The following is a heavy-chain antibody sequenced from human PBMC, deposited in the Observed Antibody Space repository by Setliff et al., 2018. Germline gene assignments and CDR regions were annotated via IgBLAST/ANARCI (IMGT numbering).Heavy chain of an antibody. J-gene: IGHJ4*02. CDR1: GFSFSDYY. Sequence: LRLSCAASGFSFSDYYMMWIRQAPGKGLEWVSYISNDAYTIHYADSMKGRLTISRDNAKNTLYLQMNSLRAEDTAVYYCARAHSSTLSVHDYWGQGTLVTSPQ. V-gene: IGHV3-11*04. CDR2: ISNDAYTI. D-gene: IGHD2-2*01. CDR3: ARAHSSTLSVHDY.